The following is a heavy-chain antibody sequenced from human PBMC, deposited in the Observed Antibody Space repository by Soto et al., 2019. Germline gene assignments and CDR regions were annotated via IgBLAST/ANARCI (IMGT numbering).Heavy chain of an antibody. Sequence: QVQLVQSGAEVKKPGASVKVSCKASGYTFITHAIHWVRQAPGQRLEWMGWINAGNGNTKYSQKFQGRVTMTRDISANTAYRQLSSLRSEDRAVYCCGRGAVQLLVRFYYYMDGWGTGTTVTVSS. CDR1: GYTFITHA. CDR3: GRGAVQLLVRFYYYMDG. J-gene: IGHJ6*03. CDR2: INAGNGNT. V-gene: IGHV1-3*01. D-gene: IGHD6-19*01.